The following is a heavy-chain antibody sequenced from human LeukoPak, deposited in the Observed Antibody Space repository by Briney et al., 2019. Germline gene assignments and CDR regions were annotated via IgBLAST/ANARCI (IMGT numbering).Heavy chain of an antibody. D-gene: IGHD1-26*01. CDR3: ARVRGSYYKRYFDY. Sequence: GGSLRLSCAASGFTFSSYSMNWVRQAPGKGLEWVSYISSSSSTIYYADSVKGRFTTSRDNAKNSLYLQMNSLRAEDTAVYYCARVRGSYYKRYFDYWGQGTLVTVSS. J-gene: IGHJ4*02. CDR2: ISSSSSTI. V-gene: IGHV3-48*01. CDR1: GFTFSSYS.